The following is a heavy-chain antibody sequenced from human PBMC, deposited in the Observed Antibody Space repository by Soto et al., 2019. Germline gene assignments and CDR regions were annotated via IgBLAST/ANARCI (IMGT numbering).Heavy chain of an antibody. CDR3: ARPSSGSYTH. J-gene: IGHJ4*02. D-gene: IGHD1-26*01. CDR1: GYTFTSYG. V-gene: IGHV1-18*01. CDR2: ISAYSGDT. Sequence: VASVKVSCKASGYTFTSYGITWVRQAPGQGLEWMGWISAYSGDTNYAQNLQGRVTMTTDTSTSTAYMELRSLRSDDTAVYYCARPSSGSYTHWGQGTLVTAPQ.